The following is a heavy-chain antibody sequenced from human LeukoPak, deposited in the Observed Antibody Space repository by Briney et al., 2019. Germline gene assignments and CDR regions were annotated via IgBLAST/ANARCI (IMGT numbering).Heavy chain of an antibody. V-gene: IGHV3-48*04. CDR2: ISSGSTTI. D-gene: IGHD3-16*02. CDR3: AREYVWGSSRYLDY. J-gene: IGHJ4*02. Sequence: GGSLRLSCAASGFTFSSYSMNWVRQAPGKGLEWVSSISSGSTTIFYADSVKGRFTISRDNAKNSLHLQLNSLRAEDTAVYYCAREYVWGSSRYLDYWGQGTLVTVSS. CDR1: GFTFSSYS.